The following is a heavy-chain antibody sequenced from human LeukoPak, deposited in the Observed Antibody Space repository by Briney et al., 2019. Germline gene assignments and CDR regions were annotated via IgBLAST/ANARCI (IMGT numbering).Heavy chain of an antibody. CDR3: AKLVSFVELHMDV. CDR1: GFTFSNYV. J-gene: IGHJ6*03. V-gene: IGHV3-23*01. CDR2: ISGNGGST. D-gene: IGHD1-7*01. Sequence: GGSLRLSCAASGFTFSNYVMSWVRQAPGKGLEWVSTISGNGGSTYYADSVKGRFTISRDNSKNTLYLQMNSLRAEDTAVYYCAKLVSFVELHMDVWGKGTTVTVSS.